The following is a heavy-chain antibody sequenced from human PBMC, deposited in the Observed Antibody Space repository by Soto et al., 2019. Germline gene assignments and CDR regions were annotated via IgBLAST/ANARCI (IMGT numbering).Heavy chain of an antibody. CDR3: ARIWGIADNDY. J-gene: IGHJ4*01. D-gene: IGHD6-13*01. CDR2: VIPILGKP. V-gene: IGHV1-69*12. CDR1: GDSFKTYS. Sequence: QVQLVQSGAEVKKPGSSVKVSCKSSGDSFKTYSVSWVRQAPGQGLEWMGGVIPILGKPMYAQKFQDRVTITADESTSTVFMELTSLMSDDTAVYYCARIWGIADNDYWGQGTRVTVSS.